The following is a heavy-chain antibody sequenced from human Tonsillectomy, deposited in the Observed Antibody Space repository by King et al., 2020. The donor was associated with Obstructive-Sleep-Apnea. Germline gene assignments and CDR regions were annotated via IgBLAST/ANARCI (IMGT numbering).Heavy chain of an antibody. CDR3: ASWKVRGVIHEY. CDR2: IHTSGST. CDR1: GGSISSYY. V-gene: IGHV4-4*07. J-gene: IGHJ4*02. D-gene: IGHD3-10*01. Sequence: VQLQESGPGLVKPSETLSLTCTVSGGSISSYYWSWIRQPAGKGMEWIGRIHTSGSTNYNPSLKSRVTMSIDTSKNQFSLKLSSVTAADTAVYYCASWKVRGVIHEYWGQGTLVTVSS.